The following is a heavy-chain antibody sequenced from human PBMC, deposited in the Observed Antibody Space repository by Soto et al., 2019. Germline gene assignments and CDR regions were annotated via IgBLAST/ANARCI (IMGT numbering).Heavy chain of an antibody. V-gene: IGHV1-2*02. D-gene: IGHD3-9*01. J-gene: IGHJ4*02. Sequence: QGQLVQSGAEVKKPGASLKVSCRTSGYTFSGFYIHLVRQAPGQGLESMGWIYPDSGGTDYAQKFQGRVTMTRDTSISTAYMELSRLRSDDTSVYYCRVTCLSEVGYWGQGTLVTVSS. CDR3: RVTCLSEVGY. CDR2: IYPDSGGT. CDR1: GYTFSGFY.